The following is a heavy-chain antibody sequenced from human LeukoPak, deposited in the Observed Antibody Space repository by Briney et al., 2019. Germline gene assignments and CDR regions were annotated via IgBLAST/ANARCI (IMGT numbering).Heavy chain of an antibody. CDR2: ISGSGDST. J-gene: IGHJ6*02. CDR1: GFTFSSYG. Sequence: GGSLRLSCTASGFTFSSYGMSWVRQAPGKGLEWVSAISGSGDSTYYADSVKGRFTISRDNSKNTLYLQIHSLKAEDTAIYYCAKDYDYDFWSGTVIYGMDVWGQGTTVTVSS. D-gene: IGHD3-3*01. CDR3: AKDYDYDFWSGTVIYGMDV. V-gene: IGHV3-23*01.